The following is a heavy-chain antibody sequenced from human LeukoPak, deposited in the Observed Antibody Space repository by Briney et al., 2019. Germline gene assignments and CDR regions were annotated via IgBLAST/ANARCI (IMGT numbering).Heavy chain of an antibody. D-gene: IGHD5-18*01. CDR3: ARGSGIQLWFNYYYYMDV. V-gene: IGHV1-8*01. J-gene: IGHJ6*03. CDR1: GYTFTSYD. CDR2: MNPNSGNT. Sequence: ASVTVSCMASGYTFTSYDINWARQAAGQGLEWMGWMNPNSGNTVYAQKFQGRVTMTRNTSISTAYMELSSLRSEDTAVYYCARGSGIQLWFNYYYYMDVWGKGTTVTVSS.